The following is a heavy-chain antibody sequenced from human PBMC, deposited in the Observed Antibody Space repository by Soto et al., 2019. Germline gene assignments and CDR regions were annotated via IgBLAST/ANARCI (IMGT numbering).Heavy chain of an antibody. D-gene: IGHD1-20*01. V-gene: IGHV4-34*01. Sequence: QVQLQQWGAGLLKPSETLSLTCAVYGGSFSGYYWSWIRQPPGKGLEWIGEINHSGSTNYNPSLKSRVTISVDTSKNQFSRKLSSVTAADTAVYYCARGNITGTTISGWFDPWGQGTLVTVSS. CDR3: ARGNITGTTISGWFDP. J-gene: IGHJ5*02. CDR1: GGSFSGYY. CDR2: INHSGST.